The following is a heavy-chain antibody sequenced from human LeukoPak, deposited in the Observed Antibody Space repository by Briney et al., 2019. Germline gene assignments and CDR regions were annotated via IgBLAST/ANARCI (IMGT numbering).Heavy chain of an antibody. CDR1: GFTFSSYS. CDR2: ISSSSSYI. CDR3: ARDTTGTDGGDY. D-gene: IGHD1-1*01. Sequence: GGSLRLSCAASGFTFSSYSMNWVRQAPGKGLEWVSSISSSSSYIYYADSVKGRFTISRDNAKNSLYLQMNSQRAEDTAVYYCARDTTGTDGGDYWGQGTLVTVSS. J-gene: IGHJ4*02. V-gene: IGHV3-21*01.